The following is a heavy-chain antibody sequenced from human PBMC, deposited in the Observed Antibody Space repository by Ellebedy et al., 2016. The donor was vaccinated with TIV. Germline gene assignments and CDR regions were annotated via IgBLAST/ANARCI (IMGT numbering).Heavy chain of an antibody. D-gene: IGHD2-15*01. J-gene: IGHJ5*01. Sequence: GESLKISCAASEFTFSKYAMSWVRQAPGKGLEWVSTISHDGIDTDFADSVKGRFTISRDNSKNTLWLQMNSLRAEDTAVYFCATGGAAHTPFASWGQGTLVTVSS. V-gene: IGHV3-23*01. CDR3: ATGGAAHTPFAS. CDR2: ISHDGIDT. CDR1: EFTFSKYA.